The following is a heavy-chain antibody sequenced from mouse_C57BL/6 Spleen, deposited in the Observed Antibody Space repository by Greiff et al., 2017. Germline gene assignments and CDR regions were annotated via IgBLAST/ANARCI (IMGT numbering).Heavy chain of an antibody. CDR1: GFTFSDYG. V-gene: IGHV5-17*01. CDR2: ISSGSSTI. D-gene: IGHD4-1*01. CDR3: ARDWDNYFDY. Sequence: EVQLVASGGGLVKPGGSLKLSCAASGFTFSDYGMHWVRQAPEKGLEWVAYISSGSSTIYYADTVKGRFTISRDNAKNTLFLQMTSLRSEDTAMYYCARDWDNYFDYWGQGTTLTVSS. J-gene: IGHJ2*01.